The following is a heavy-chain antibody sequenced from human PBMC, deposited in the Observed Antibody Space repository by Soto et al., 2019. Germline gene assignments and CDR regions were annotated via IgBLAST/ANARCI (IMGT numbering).Heavy chain of an antibody. V-gene: IGHV3-15*07. CDR3: TTDWGTGTTSFTYYYGMDV. CDR1: GFTFSNAW. D-gene: IGHD1-7*01. Sequence: GGSLRLSCAASGFTFSNAWMNWVRQAPGKWLEWVGRIKSKTDGGTTDYAAPVKGRFTISRDDSKNTLYLQMNSLKTEDTAVYYCTTDWGTGTTSFTYYYGMDVWGQGTTVTVSS. J-gene: IGHJ6*02. CDR2: IKSKTDGGTT.